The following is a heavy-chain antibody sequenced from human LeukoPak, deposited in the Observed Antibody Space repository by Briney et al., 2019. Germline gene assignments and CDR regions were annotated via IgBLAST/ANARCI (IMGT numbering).Heavy chain of an antibody. V-gene: IGHV3-30-3*01. CDR1: GFTFSSYA. Sequence: PGGSLRLSCAASGFTFSSYAMHWVRQVPGKGLEWVAVISYDGSNKYYADSVKGRFTISRDNSKNTLYLQMNSLRPEDTAVYYCANTFTVTTPFHYWGQGTLVTVSS. CDR2: ISYDGSNK. D-gene: IGHD4-17*01. CDR3: ANTFTVTTPFHY. J-gene: IGHJ4*02.